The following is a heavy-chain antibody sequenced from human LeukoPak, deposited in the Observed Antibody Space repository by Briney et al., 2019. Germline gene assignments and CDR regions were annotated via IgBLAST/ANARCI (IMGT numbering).Heavy chain of an antibody. CDR2: IYSSGST. CDR1: SGAISGFY. CDR3: ARGPATYYHDSSGPPFDY. Sequence: PSETLSLTCIVSSGAISGFYWTWIRQPPGKGLEWIGYIYSSGSTNYNLSLKSRVTMSIDTSKKQFSLTVSSVTAADTAFYYCARGPATYYHDSSGPPFDYWDQGTLVTVSS. D-gene: IGHD3-22*01. J-gene: IGHJ4*02. V-gene: IGHV4-59*01.